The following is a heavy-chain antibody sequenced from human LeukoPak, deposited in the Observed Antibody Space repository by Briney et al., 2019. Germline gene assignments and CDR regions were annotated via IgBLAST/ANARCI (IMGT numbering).Heavy chain of an antibody. CDR1: GFTFSNSA. CDR3: AKGIYSSGWSYFDY. D-gene: IGHD6-19*01. CDR2: LSGSGITT. Sequence: PGGSLRLSCAASGFTFSNSARSWVRQAPGKGLEWVSTLSGSGITTYYADSVKGRFTISRDNSKNTLYLQMNSLRAEDTAVYYCAKGIYSSGWSYFDYWGHGTLVTVSS. J-gene: IGHJ4*01. V-gene: IGHV3-23*01.